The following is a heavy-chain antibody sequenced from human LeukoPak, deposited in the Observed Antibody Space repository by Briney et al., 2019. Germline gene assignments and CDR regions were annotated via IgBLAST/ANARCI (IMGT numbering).Heavy chain of an antibody. D-gene: IGHD4-17*01. CDR3: AKKANDYGDYLGFDY. J-gene: IGHJ4*02. Sequence: GGSLRLSCAASGFTFSSYAVSWVRQAPGKGLEWVSAISGSGGSTYYADSVKGRFTISRDNSKNTLYLQMNSLRAEDTAVYYCAKKANDYGDYLGFDYWGQGTLVTVSS. CDR2: ISGSGGST. CDR1: GFTFSSYA. V-gene: IGHV3-23*01.